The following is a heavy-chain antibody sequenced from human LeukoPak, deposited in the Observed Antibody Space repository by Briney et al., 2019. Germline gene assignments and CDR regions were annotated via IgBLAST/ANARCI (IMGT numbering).Heavy chain of an antibody. D-gene: IGHD5-12*01. V-gene: IGHV3-11*01. J-gene: IGHJ4*02. CDR2: ISSSGSTI. CDR3: ARGDWLPAEYYFDY. CDR1: GFTFSDYY. Sequence: SGGSLRLSCAASGFTFSDYYMSWIRQAPGKGLEWVSYISSSGSTIYYADSVKGRFTISRDNCKNTLYLQMNSLRAEDTAVYYCARGDWLPAEYYFDYWGQGTLVTVSS.